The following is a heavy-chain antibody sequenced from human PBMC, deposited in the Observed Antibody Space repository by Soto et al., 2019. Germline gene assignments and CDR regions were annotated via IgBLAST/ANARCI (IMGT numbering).Heavy chain of an antibody. D-gene: IGHD3-22*01. CDR3: ARHSFYNSGGPIDY. J-gene: IGHJ4*02. Sequence: QLQLQESGPGLVKPSETLSLTCTVSGGSISSSSCYWGWIRQPPGKGLEWIGNIFYSGSTYYNPSLKSRFTMSVDTSKNPFSLKLSSVTAADTAVYYCARHSFYNSGGPIDYWGQGTLVTVSS. V-gene: IGHV4-39*01. CDR2: IFYSGST. CDR1: GGSISSSSCY.